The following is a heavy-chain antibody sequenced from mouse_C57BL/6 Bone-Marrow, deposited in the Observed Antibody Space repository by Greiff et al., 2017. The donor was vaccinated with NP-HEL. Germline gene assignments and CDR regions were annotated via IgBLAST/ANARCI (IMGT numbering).Heavy chain of an antibody. Sequence: EVQRVESEGGLVQPGRSMKLSCTASGFTFSDYYMAWVRQVPEKGLEWVANINYDGSSTYYLDSLKSRFIISRDNAKNILYLQMSSLKSEDTATYYCARDFYYYGSSYGYFDVWGTGTTVTVSS. J-gene: IGHJ1*03. CDR1: GFTFSDYY. CDR3: ARDFYYYGSSYGYFDV. D-gene: IGHD1-1*01. CDR2: INYDGSST. V-gene: IGHV5-16*01.